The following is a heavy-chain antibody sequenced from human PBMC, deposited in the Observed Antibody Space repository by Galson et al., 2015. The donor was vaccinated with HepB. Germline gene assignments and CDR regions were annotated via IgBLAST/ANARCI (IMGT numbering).Heavy chain of an antibody. D-gene: IGHD2-2*01. J-gene: IGHJ4*02. CDR1: GFTVSSNY. Sequence: SLRLSCAASGFTVSSNYMSWVRQAPGKGLEWVSVIYSGGSTYYADSVKGRFTISRDNSKNTLYLQMNSLRAEDTAVYYCAKVVPAAQAGDYFDYWGQGTLVTVSS. V-gene: IGHV3-66*01. CDR3: AKVVPAAQAGDYFDY. CDR2: IYSGGST.